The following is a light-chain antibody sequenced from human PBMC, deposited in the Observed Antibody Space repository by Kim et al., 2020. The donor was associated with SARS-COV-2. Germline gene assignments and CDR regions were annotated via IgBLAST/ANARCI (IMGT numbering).Light chain of an antibody. CDR1: QDISTW. CDR2: AAA. J-gene: IGKJ5*01. V-gene: IGKV1D-16*01. CDR3: LQYNDYPLT. Sequence: DIQMTQSPSSLSAYLGDRVTITCRASQDISTWVVWFQQKPGKAPQCLIYAAATLQSGVPSRFSGSGSGTHFTLTISSLQPEDFATYYCLQYNDYPLTFGQGTRLEIK.